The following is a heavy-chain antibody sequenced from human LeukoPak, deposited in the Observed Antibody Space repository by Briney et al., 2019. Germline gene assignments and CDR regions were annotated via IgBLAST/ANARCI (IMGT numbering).Heavy chain of an antibody. CDR2: IYYSGST. CDR1: GGSISSYY. V-gene: IGHV4-59*01. J-gene: IGHJ3*02. CDR3: ARKAVAEAFDI. D-gene: IGHD6-19*01. Sequence: SETLSLTCTVSGGSISSYYWSWIRQPPGKGLEWIGYIYYSGSTNYNPSLKSRVTISVGTSKNQFSLKLSSVTAADTAVYYCARKAVAEAFDIWGQGTMVTVSS.